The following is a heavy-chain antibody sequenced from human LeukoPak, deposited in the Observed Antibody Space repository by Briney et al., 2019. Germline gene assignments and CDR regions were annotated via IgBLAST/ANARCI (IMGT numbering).Heavy chain of an antibody. CDR3: ASSYYYGSDYMDV. J-gene: IGHJ6*03. D-gene: IGHD3-10*01. CDR2: INHSGST. V-gene: IGHV4-34*01. Sequence: SETLSLTCAVYGGSFSGYYWSWIRQPPGKGLEWIGEINHSGSTNYNPSLKSRVTISVDTSKNQFSLKLSSVTAADTAVYYCASSYYYGSDYMDVWGKGTTVTISS. CDR1: GGSFSGYY.